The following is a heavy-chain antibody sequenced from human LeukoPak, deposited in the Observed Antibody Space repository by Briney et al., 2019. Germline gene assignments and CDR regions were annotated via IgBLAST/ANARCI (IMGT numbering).Heavy chain of an antibody. CDR2: ISFSGST. V-gene: IGHV4-39*02. CDR3: ARDNYRPAWFYY. Sequence: SETLSLTCTVPGGSISSTGYYWGWIRQPPGKGLEWIGTISFSGSTYYNPSLKSRDTISADTSKNQMSLKLTSVTAADTAVYFCARDNYRPAWFYYWGQGALVTVPS. CDR1: GGSISSTGYY. D-gene: IGHD3-10*01. J-gene: IGHJ4*02.